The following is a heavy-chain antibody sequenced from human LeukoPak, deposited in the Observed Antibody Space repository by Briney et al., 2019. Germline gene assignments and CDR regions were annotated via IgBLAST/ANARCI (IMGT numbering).Heavy chain of an antibody. CDR2: IYYSGTT. Sequence: SETLSLTCSVSGGSISSYYWSWIRQPPGKGLEWIGYIYYSGTTNYNPSLKSRVTISVDTSKNQFSLKLSSVTAADTAVYYCARVSWFPGTSYYYMDVWGKGTTVTVSS. D-gene: IGHD1-1*01. CDR1: GGSISSYY. V-gene: IGHV4-59*01. CDR3: ARVSWFPGTSYYYMDV. J-gene: IGHJ6*03.